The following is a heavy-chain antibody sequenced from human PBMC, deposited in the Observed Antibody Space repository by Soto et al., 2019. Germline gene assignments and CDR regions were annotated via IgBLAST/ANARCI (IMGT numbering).Heavy chain of an antibody. D-gene: IGHD2-2*01. Sequence: SETLSLTCAVYGGSFSGYYWSWIRQPPGKGLEWIGEINHSGSTNYNPSLKSRVTISVDTSKNQFSLKLSSGTAADTAVYYCASMDPGYCSSTSCYAFDIWGQGTMVTVSS. CDR3: ASMDPGYCSSTSCYAFDI. J-gene: IGHJ3*02. V-gene: IGHV4-34*01. CDR2: INHSGST. CDR1: GGSFSGYY.